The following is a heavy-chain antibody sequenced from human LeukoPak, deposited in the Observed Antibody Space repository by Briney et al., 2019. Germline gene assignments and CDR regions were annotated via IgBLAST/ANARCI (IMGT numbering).Heavy chain of an antibody. V-gene: IGHV4-4*07. CDR1: GGSISSYF. Sequence: SETLSLTCTVSGGSISSYFWSWIRQPAGKGLEWIGRIYTSGSTNYNPSLKSRVTMSVDTSKNQFSLKLSSVTAADTAVYYCAGVEGPGQYYSYMDVWGKGTTVTVSS. CDR2: IYTSGST. D-gene: IGHD1-14*01. J-gene: IGHJ6*03. CDR3: AGVEGPGQYYSYMDV.